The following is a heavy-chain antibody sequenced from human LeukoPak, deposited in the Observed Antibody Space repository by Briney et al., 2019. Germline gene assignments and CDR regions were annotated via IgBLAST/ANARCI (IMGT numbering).Heavy chain of an antibody. CDR2: ISGSGGST. J-gene: IGHJ5*02. CDR1: GFTFRYYA. Sequence: PGGSLRLSCAASGFTFRYYAMSWVRQAPGKGLEWVSAISGSGGSTYYADSVKGRFTISRDNSKNTLYLQTNSLRAEDTAIYYCAKDPPYYDTDSGWFDPWGQGTLVTVSS. CDR3: AKDPPYYDTDSGWFDP. D-gene: IGHD3-9*01. V-gene: IGHV3-23*01.